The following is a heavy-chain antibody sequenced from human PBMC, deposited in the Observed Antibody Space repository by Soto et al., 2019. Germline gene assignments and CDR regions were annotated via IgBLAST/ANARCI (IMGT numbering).Heavy chain of an antibody. CDR2: MSSDGSKI. Sequence: QVQLVESGGGAVQPGESLRLSCVASGFDFTYYAMHWVRQAPGKGLESVAVMSSDGSKIHHTDSVKGRFTISRDNSTHTLYLQMNSLRKEDTAVYFCAKDEGVGGTLGLFDYWGQGTLVSVSS. CDR3: AKDEGVGGTLGLFDY. D-gene: IGHD1-26*01. CDR1: GFDFTYYA. J-gene: IGHJ4*02. V-gene: IGHV3-30*18.